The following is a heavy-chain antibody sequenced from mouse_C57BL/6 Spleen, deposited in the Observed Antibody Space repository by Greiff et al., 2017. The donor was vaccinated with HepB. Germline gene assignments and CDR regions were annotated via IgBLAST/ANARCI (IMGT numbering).Heavy chain of an antibody. Sequence: EVQLQQSGPELVKPGASVKISCKASGYTFTDYYMNWVKQSNGKSLEWIGDINPNNGGTSYNQKFKGKATLTVDKSSSTAYMELRSLTSEDSAVYYCARGLTGTFDYWGQGTTLAVSS. J-gene: IGHJ2*01. CDR3: ARGLTGTFDY. CDR2: INPNNGGT. D-gene: IGHD4-1*01. CDR1: GYTFTDYY. V-gene: IGHV1-26*01.